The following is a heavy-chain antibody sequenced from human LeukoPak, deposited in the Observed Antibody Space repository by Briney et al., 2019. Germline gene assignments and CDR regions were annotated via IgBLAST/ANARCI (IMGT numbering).Heavy chain of an antibody. CDR1: GYTFTGYY. V-gene: IGHV1-18*04. D-gene: IGHD5-18*01. J-gene: IGHJ4*02. CDR3: ASAPGYSYAPSDY. CDR2: ISAYNGNT. Sequence: GASVEVSCKTSGYTFTGYYLHWVRQAPGQGLEWMGWISAYNGNTNYAQKLQGRVTMTTDTSTSTAYMELRSLRSDDTAVYYCASAPGYSYAPSDYWGQGTLVTVSS.